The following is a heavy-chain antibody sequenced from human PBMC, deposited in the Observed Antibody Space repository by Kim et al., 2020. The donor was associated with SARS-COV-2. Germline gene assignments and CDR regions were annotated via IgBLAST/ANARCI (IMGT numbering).Heavy chain of an antibody. Sequence: SETLSLTCSVSGDSITSSSYYWGWIRQPPGKGLEWVGSISYSGNPYYNPSLKSRVTISVDTSKNQFSLRLTSVSAADMAVYYCTGADILTGYSIDYWGQGALVTVSS. V-gene: IGHV4-39*01. D-gene: IGHD3-9*01. CDR3: TGADILTGYSIDY. CDR1: GDSITSSSYY. CDR2: ISYSGNP. J-gene: IGHJ4*02.